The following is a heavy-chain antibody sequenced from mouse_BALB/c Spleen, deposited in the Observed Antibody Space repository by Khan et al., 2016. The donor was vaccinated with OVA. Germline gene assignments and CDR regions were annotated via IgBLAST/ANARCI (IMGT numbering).Heavy chain of an antibody. J-gene: IGHJ4*01. D-gene: IGHD2-3*01. CDR1: GYSITSDYA. V-gene: IGHV3-2*02. CDR2: ISSSGST. CDR3: ARDGSRYNYAMDY. Sequence: EVQLLETGPGLVKPSLSLSLTCTVTGYSITSDYAWNWIRQFPGNKLEWMGYISSSGSTNYNPALKSRISITRDTSKNQFFLQLNSVTTEDTATYYCARDGSRYNYAMDYWGQGTSVTVSS.